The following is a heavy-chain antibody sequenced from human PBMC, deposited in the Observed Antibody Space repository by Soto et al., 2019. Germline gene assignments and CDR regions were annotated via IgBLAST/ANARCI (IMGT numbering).Heavy chain of an antibody. CDR2: IDPSDSYT. V-gene: IGHV5-10-1*01. Sequence: GESLKISCKGSGYSFTSYWISWVRQMPGKGLEWMGRIDPSDSYTNYSPSFQGHVTISADKSISTAYLQWSSLKASDTAMYYCARLVCTNGVCYCWFDPWGQGTLVTVSS. J-gene: IGHJ5*02. CDR1: GYSFTSYW. CDR3: ARLVCTNGVCYCWFDP. D-gene: IGHD2-8*01.